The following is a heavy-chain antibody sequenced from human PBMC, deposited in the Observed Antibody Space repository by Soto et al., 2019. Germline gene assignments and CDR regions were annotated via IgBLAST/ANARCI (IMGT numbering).Heavy chain of an antibody. Sequence: PGGSLRLSCAASGFTFSSYAMSWVRQAPGKGLEWVSAISGSGGSTYYADSVKGRFTISRDNSKNTLYLQMNSLRAEDTAVYYCAKGYSSSWYRDYYMDVWGKGTTVTVSS. D-gene: IGHD6-13*01. CDR3: AKGYSSSWYRDYYMDV. V-gene: IGHV3-23*01. J-gene: IGHJ6*03. CDR1: GFTFSSYA. CDR2: ISGSGGST.